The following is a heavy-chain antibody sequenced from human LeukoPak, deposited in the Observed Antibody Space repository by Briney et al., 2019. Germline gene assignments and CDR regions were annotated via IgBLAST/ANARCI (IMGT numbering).Heavy chain of an antibody. V-gene: IGHV4-39*07. J-gene: IGHJ4*02. CDR3: ARGNRNEYFDWLSLGY. CDR2: IYHSGIT. D-gene: IGHD3-9*01. CDR1: SGSISSSSYY. Sequence: PSETLSLTCTVSSGSISSSSYYWGWIRQPPGKGLEWIGSIYHSGITDYNPSLKSRVTISIDTSKNRFSLKLSSVTAADTAVYYCARGNRNEYFDWLSLGYWGQGTLVTVSS.